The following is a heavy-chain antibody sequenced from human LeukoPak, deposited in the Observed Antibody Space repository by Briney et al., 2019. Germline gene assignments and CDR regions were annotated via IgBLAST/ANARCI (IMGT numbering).Heavy chain of an antibody. CDR1: GFTFSSYA. CDR3: AKGRSFTVTEPLDY. Sequence: GGSLRLSCAASGFTFSSYAMTWVRQAPGKGLEWVSAISGSGGSTYYADSVKGRFTISRDNSKNTLYLQMNSLRAEDTAEYYCAKGRSFTVTEPLDYWGQGTLVTVSS. J-gene: IGHJ4*02. V-gene: IGHV3-23*01. D-gene: IGHD4-17*01. CDR2: ISGSGGST.